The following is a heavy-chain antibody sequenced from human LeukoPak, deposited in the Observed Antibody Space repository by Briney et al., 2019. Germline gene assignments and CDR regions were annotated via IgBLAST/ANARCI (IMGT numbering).Heavy chain of an antibody. CDR1: GFTFSSYS. CDR2: ISSSSSYI. V-gene: IGHV3-21*01. CDR3: ARDDEWSPDAFDI. Sequence: GGSLRLSCAASGFTFSSYSMNWVRQAPGEGLEWVSSISSSSSYIYYADSVKGRFTISRDNAKNSLYLQMNSLRAEDTAVYYCARDDEWSPDAFDIWGQGTMVTVSS. J-gene: IGHJ3*02. D-gene: IGHD3-3*01.